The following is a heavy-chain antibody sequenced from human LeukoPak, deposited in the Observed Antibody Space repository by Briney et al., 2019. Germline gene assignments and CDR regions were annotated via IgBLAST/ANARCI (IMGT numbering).Heavy chain of an antibody. Sequence: SETLSLTCTVSGGSISSYYWSWIRQPPGKGLEWIGEIYHSGSTNYNPSLKSRVTISVDKSKNQFSLKLSSVTAADTAVYYCAGEYGDDAFDIWGQGTMVTVSS. D-gene: IGHD4-17*01. CDR1: GGSISSYY. V-gene: IGHV4-59*12. CDR3: AGEYGDDAFDI. CDR2: IYHSGST. J-gene: IGHJ3*02.